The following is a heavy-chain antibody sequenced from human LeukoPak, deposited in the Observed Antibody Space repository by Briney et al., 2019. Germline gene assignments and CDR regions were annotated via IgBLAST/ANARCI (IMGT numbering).Heavy chain of an antibody. Sequence: ASVKVSCKASGYTFTGYGISWVREAPGQGLEWMGWISTYKNNTNYAQKLQGRVPMTTDTSTSTAYMELRSMRSDDTAVYYCAREPGNYRSDYWGQGTLVTVSS. J-gene: IGHJ4*02. D-gene: IGHD3-16*02. CDR1: GYTFTGYG. CDR2: ISTYKNNT. CDR3: AREPGNYRSDY. V-gene: IGHV1-18*01.